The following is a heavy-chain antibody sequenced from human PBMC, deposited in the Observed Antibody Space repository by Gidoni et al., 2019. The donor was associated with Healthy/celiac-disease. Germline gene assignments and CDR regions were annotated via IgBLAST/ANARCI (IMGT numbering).Heavy chain of an antibody. CDR3: ARAEVAVAGRGWFDP. D-gene: IGHD6-19*01. J-gene: IGHJ5*02. CDR2: IYYSGST. V-gene: IGHV4-59*01. CDR1: GGSISSYY. Sequence: QVQLQESGPGLVKPSETLSLTCTVPGGSISSYYWSWIRQPPGKGLEWIGYIYYSGSTNYNPSLKSRVTISVDTSKNQFSLKLSSVTAADTAVYYCARAEVAVAGRGWFDPWGQGTLVTVSS.